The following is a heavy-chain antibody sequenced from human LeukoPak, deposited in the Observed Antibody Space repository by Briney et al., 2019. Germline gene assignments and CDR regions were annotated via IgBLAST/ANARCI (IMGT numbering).Heavy chain of an antibody. Sequence: SETPSLTCTVSGGSISSSSYYWGWIRQPPGKGLEWIGSIYYSGSTYYNPSLKSRVTISVDTSKNQFSLKLNSVTAADTAVYYCARGLWFGEFNLDYWGQGTLVIVSS. CDR3: ARGLWFGEFNLDY. CDR1: GGSISSSSYY. CDR2: IYYSGST. D-gene: IGHD3-10*01. V-gene: IGHV4-39*07. J-gene: IGHJ4*02.